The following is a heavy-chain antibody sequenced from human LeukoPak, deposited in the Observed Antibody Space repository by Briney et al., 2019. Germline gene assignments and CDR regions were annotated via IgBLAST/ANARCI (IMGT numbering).Heavy chain of an antibody. CDR2: INPNSGGT. Sequence: ASVTVSCKASGYTFTGYYMHWVRQAPGQGLEWMGWINPNSGGTKYTQKFQDRVTMTRDTSISTAYMELSRLRSDDTAVYYCRSGPDVFDMWGQGTMVTVSS. CDR3: RSGPDVFDM. V-gene: IGHV1-2*02. D-gene: IGHD3/OR15-3a*01. J-gene: IGHJ3*02. CDR1: GYTFTGYY.